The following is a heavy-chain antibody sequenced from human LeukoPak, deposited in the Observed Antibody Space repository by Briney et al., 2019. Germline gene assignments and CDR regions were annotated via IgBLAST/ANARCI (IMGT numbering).Heavy chain of an antibody. D-gene: IGHD6-19*01. V-gene: IGHV3-21*01. Sequence: PGGSLRLSCAASGFTFSSYSMNWVRQAPGKGLEWVSSISSSSSYIYYADSVKGRFTISRDNAKNSLYLQMNSLRAEDTAVYYCARDSSGWMFYYYYYMDVWGKGTTVTVSS. CDR2: ISSSSSYI. CDR1: GFTFSSYS. CDR3: ARDSSGWMFYYYYYMDV. J-gene: IGHJ6*03.